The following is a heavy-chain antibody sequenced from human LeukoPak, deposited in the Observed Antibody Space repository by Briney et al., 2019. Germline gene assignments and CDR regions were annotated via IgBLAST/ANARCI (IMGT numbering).Heavy chain of an antibody. CDR1: GFTVSSNY. CDR2: IYSGGST. CDR3: ARRSGWYDQIDY. J-gene: IGHJ4*02. V-gene: IGHV3-53*01. D-gene: IGHD6-19*01. Sequence: GGSLRLSCAASGFTVSSNYMSWVRQAPIKGLDWVSVIYSGGSTYYADSVKGRFTISRDNSKNTLYLQMNSLRAEDTAVYYCARRSGWYDQIDYWGQGTLVTVSS.